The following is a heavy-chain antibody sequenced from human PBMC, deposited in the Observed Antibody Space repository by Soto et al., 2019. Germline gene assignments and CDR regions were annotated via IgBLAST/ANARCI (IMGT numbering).Heavy chain of an antibody. CDR3: ARDKITGLFDY. CDR1: GGSISSSY. J-gene: IGHJ4*02. D-gene: IGHD2-8*02. CDR2: IYDSGST. V-gene: IGHV4-59*12. Sequence: PSETLSLTCTVSGGSISSSYWSWIRQPPGKGLEWIGYIYDSGSTYYNSSLKSRVTISVDTSKNQFSLKLTSVTAADTAVYYCARDKITGLFDYWGQGTLVTVSS.